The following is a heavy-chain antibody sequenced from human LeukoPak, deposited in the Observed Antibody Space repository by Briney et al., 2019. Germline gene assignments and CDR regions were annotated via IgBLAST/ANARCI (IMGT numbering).Heavy chain of an antibody. Sequence: ASVKVSCKASGYTFTSYYMHWVRQAPGQGLEWMGIINPSGGSTSYAQKFQGRVTMTRDTSTSTVYMELSSLGSEDTAVYYCARDMTTVTTKDYYYYGMDVWGQGTTVTVSS. V-gene: IGHV1-46*01. D-gene: IGHD4-17*01. CDR2: INPSGGST. J-gene: IGHJ6*02. CDR1: GYTFTSYY. CDR3: ARDMTTVTTKDYYYYGMDV.